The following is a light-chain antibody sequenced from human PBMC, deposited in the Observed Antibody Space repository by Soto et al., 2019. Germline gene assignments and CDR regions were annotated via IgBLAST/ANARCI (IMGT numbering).Light chain of an antibody. J-gene: IGKJ1*01. Sequence: VVLTQSAGTLSLYPGERATLSCRASQSVSSSDLVWYQQKPGQAPRLLIYGASSRATGIPDRFSGSGSGTDFTLTISRLEPEDFAVYYCQQFGSSVRTFGQGTEVEVK. CDR3: QQFGSSVRT. V-gene: IGKV3-20*01. CDR1: QSVSSSD. CDR2: GAS.